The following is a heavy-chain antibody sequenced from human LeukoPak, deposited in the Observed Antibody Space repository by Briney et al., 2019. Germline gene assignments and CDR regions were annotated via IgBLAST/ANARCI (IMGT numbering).Heavy chain of an antibody. Sequence: GGSLRLSCAASGFTFSSYSMNWVRQAPGKGLEWVSGISSSGRNTYYADSVKGRFTISRDNSKYTLFLQMNSLRAEDTAIYYCAKEGSPGFGDLYFYYMDVWGKGTTVTVSS. CDR2: ISSSGRNT. V-gene: IGHV3-23*01. CDR1: GFTFSSYS. J-gene: IGHJ6*03. CDR3: AKEGSPGFGDLYFYYMDV. D-gene: IGHD3-10*01.